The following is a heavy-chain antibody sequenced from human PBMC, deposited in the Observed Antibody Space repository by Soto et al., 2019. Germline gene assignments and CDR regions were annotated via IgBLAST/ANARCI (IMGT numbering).Heavy chain of an antibody. CDR3: AKHKSVKSIAARPSSSGFHP. J-gene: IGHJ5*02. CDR2: ISGSGGST. V-gene: IGHV3-23*01. D-gene: IGHD6-6*01. CDR1: GFTFSSYA. Sequence: GGSLRLSCAASGFTFSSYAMSWVRQAPGKGLEWVSAISGSGGSTYYADSVKGRFTISRDNSKNTLYLQMNSLRAEDTAVYYCAKHKSVKSIAARPSSSGFHPWGQGTLVTVSS.